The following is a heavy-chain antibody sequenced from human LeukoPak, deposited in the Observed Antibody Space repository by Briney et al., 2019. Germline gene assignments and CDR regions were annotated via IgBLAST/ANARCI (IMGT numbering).Heavy chain of an antibody. V-gene: IGHV3-30*03. CDR1: GFTFSSYG. CDR2: ISYDGSNK. Sequence: PGGSLRLSCAASGFTFSSYGMHWVRQAPGKGLEWVAVISYDGSNKYYADSVKGRFTISRDNSKNTLYLQMNSLRAEDTAVYYCARGDTTYYDFWSGYYNYYYYYMDVWGKGTTVTVSS. CDR3: ARGDTTYYDFWSGYYNYYYYYMDV. J-gene: IGHJ6*03. D-gene: IGHD3-3*01.